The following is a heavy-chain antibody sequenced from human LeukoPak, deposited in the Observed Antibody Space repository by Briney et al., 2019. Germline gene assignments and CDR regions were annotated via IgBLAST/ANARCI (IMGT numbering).Heavy chain of an antibody. D-gene: IGHD1-26*01. Sequence: GGSLRLSCAASGFTFSSNGMHWVRQAPDKGLEWVAVIWTDGSAKYYADSVKGRFTISRDNSQNILFLQMNSLSAEDTAVYYCARRSSGTSAFDIWGQGTLVTVSS. CDR2: IWTDGSAK. CDR3: ARRSSGTSAFDI. CDR1: GFTFSSNG. V-gene: IGHV3-33*01. J-gene: IGHJ3*02.